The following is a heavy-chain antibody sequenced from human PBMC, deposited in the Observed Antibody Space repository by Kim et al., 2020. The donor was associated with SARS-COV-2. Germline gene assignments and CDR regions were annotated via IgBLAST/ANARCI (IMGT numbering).Heavy chain of an antibody. V-gene: IGHV4-31*03. D-gene: IGHD2-2*02. J-gene: IGHJ5*02. Sequence: SETLSLTCTVSGGSISSGGYYWSWIRQHPGKGLEWIGYIYYSGSTYYNPSLKSRVTISVDTSKNQFSLKLSSVTAADTAVYYCARGGGRYCCSTSCYNPWGQGTLVTVSS. CDR3: ARGGGRYCCSTSCYNP. CDR1: GGSISSGGYY. CDR2: IYYSGST.